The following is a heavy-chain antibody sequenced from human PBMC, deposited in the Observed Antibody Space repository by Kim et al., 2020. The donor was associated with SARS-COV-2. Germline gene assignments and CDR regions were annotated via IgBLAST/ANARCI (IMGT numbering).Heavy chain of an antibody. V-gene: IGHV3-11*04. Sequence: GGSLRLSCAASGFTFSDYYMSWIRQAPGKGLEWVSYISSSGSTIYYADSVKGRFTISRDNAKNSLYLQMNSLRAEDTAVYYCAREGALLWFGELLSVPFDYWGQGTLVTVSS. CDR1: GFTFSDYY. J-gene: IGHJ4*02. CDR3: AREGALLWFGELLSVPFDY. D-gene: IGHD3-10*01. CDR2: ISSSGSTI.